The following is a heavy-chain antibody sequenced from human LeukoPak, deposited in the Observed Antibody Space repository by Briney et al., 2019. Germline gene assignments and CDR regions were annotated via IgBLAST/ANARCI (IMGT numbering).Heavy chain of an antibody. CDR2: ISSSSSYI. Sequence: GGSLRLSCAASGFTFSSYSMNWVRQAPEKGLEWVSSISSSSSYIYYADSVKGRFTISRDNAKNSLYLQMNSLRAEDTAVYYCASLGCGGDCYSDDAFDIWGQGTMVTVSS. CDR3: ASLGCGGDCYSDDAFDI. J-gene: IGHJ3*02. CDR1: GFTFSSYS. V-gene: IGHV3-21*01. D-gene: IGHD2-21*01.